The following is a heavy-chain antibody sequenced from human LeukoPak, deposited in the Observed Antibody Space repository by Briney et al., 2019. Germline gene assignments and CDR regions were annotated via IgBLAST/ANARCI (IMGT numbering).Heavy chain of an antibody. D-gene: IGHD5-12*01. J-gene: IGHJ5*01. Sequence: PGGSLRLSCTASGFTFGDYAMSWFRQAPGKGLEWVGFIRSKAYGGTTEYAASVKGRFTISRDNAKNFLYLQTDNLTVEDSAVYFCARGFGYSSRQFESWGQGTQVTVSS. CDR3: ARGFGYSSRQFES. V-gene: IGHV3-49*03. CDR2: IRSKAYGGTT. CDR1: GFTFGDYA.